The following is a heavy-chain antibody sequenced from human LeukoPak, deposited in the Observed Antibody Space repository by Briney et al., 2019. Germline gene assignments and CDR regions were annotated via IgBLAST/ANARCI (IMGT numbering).Heavy chain of an antibody. Sequence: SETLSLTCTVSGGSISSSSYYWGWIRQPPGKGLEWIGSIYSSGSTYYNPSLKSRVTISVDRSKNQFSLKLSSVTAADTAVYYCARGPRLWFGELLGNWFDPWGQGTLVTVSS. V-gene: IGHV4-39*07. CDR1: GGSISSSSYY. J-gene: IGHJ5*02. CDR3: ARGPRLWFGELLGNWFDP. D-gene: IGHD3-10*01. CDR2: IYSSGST.